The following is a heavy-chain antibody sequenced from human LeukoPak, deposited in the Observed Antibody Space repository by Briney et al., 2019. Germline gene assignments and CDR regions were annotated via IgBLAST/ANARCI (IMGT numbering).Heavy chain of an antibody. CDR1: GFTLSNFA. D-gene: IGHD3-22*01. J-gene: IGHJ3*02. CDR2: ISGTGGNT. Sequence: PGGSLRLSCAASGFTLSNFAMSWVRQAPGKGLEWVSAISGTGGNTFYTDSVTGRFTISRDNSKNSLYVQMNSVRAEDTAVYYCAKTGGYYDTSDLYRPDVFDIWGQGTVVTVSS. CDR3: AKTGGYYDTSDLYRPDVFDI. V-gene: IGHV3-23*01.